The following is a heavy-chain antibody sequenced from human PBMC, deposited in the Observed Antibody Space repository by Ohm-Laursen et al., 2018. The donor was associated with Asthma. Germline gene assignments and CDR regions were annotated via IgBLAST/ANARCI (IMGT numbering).Heavy chain of an antibody. CDR1: GYTFSRYS. J-gene: IGHJ6*02. Sequence: LSLTCTASGYTFSRYSIHWVRQAPGKGLVWVSRINSDGSSTSYADSVKGRFTISRDNAKNTLYLQMNSLRAEDTAVYYCARAFDYTEGYGMDVWGQGTTVTVSS. D-gene: IGHD4-11*01. CDR3: ARAFDYTEGYGMDV. CDR2: INSDGSST. V-gene: IGHV3-74*01.